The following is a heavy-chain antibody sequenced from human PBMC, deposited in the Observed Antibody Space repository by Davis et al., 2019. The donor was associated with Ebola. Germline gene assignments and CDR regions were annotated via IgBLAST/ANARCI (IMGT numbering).Heavy chain of an antibody. Sequence: GESLKISCAASGFIFSGYWMHWVRQAPGKGLEWVSCFITDDESTTYADSVKGRFTISRDTAKNTLYLQMNSLRVEDTAVYYCARDGDGSGSDFDYWGQGILVTVSS. D-gene: IGHD6-19*01. CDR2: FITDDEST. CDR1: GFIFSGYW. CDR3: ARDGDGSGSDFDY. J-gene: IGHJ4*02. V-gene: IGHV3-74*01.